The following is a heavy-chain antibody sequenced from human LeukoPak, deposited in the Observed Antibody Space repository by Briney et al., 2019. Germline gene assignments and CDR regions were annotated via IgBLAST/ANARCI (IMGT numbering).Heavy chain of an antibody. Sequence: SETLSLTCAVYGGSFSGYYWSWIRQPPGKGLEWIGEINHSGSTNYNPSLKSRVTISVDTSKNQFSLKLSSVTVADTAVYYCARGGWSSGNLKYFDYWGQGTLVTVSS. CDR3: ARGGWSSGNLKYFDY. CDR1: GGSFSGYY. J-gene: IGHJ4*02. D-gene: IGHD4-23*01. CDR2: INHSGST. V-gene: IGHV4-34*01.